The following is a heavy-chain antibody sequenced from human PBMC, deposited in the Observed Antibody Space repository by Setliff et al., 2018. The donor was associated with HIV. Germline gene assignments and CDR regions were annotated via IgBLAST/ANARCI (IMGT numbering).Heavy chain of an antibody. CDR3: TRIKWDLPYNPQFDY. CDR2: IRSEAYGGTT. V-gene: IGHV3-49*04. J-gene: IGHJ4*02. CDR1: GLTFGDYA. Sequence: LKISCTSSGLTFGDYAMSWVRQAPGKGLEWVGFIRSEAYGGTTEYAASVEGRFTISRDDSKSIAYLRMNSLKAEDTAVYYCTRIKWDLPYNPQFDYWGQGTLVTVSS. D-gene: IGHD1-26*01.